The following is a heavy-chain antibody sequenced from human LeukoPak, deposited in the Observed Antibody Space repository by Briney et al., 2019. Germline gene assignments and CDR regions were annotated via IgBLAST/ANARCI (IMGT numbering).Heavy chain of an antibody. CDR3: AKDMGVVAAAYYFDY. CDR2: ISWSSGTI. CDR1: GFTFDDYA. D-gene: IGHD2-15*01. V-gene: IGHV3-9*01. J-gene: IGHJ4*02. Sequence: GGSLRPSCAASGFTFDDYAMHWVRQAPGKGLEWVSGISWSSGTIGYADSVKGRFTISRDNAKNSLYLQMNSLRAEDTALYYCAKDMGVVAAAYYFDYWGQGTLVTVSS.